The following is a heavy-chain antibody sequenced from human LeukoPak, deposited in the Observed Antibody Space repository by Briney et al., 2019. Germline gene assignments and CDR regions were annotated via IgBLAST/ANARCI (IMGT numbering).Heavy chain of an antibody. D-gene: IGHD3-10*01. CDR3: ARGGALWFGELYYFDY. J-gene: IGHJ4*02. Sequence: PGGSLRLSCAASGFTFSSYSMNWVRQAPGKGLEWVSSISSSSSYIYYADSVKGRFTISRDNAKNSLYLQMNSLRAEDTAVYYCARGGALWFGELYYFDYWGQGTLVTVSS. CDR1: GFTFSSYS. CDR2: ISSSSSYI. V-gene: IGHV3-21*04.